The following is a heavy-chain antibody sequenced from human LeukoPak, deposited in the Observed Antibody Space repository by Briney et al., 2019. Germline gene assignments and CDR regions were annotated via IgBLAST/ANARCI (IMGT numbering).Heavy chain of an antibody. Sequence: GGSLRLSCAASGLTFSSYAMSWVRQAPGKGLEWVSAISGSGGSTYYADSVKGRFTISRDNSKNTLYLQMNSLRAEDTAVYYCAKVEDDYGDYGDYYYYGMDVWGQGTTVTVSS. CDR1: GLTFSSYA. V-gene: IGHV3-23*01. J-gene: IGHJ6*02. D-gene: IGHD4-17*01. CDR2: ISGSGGST. CDR3: AKVEDDYGDYGDYYYYGMDV.